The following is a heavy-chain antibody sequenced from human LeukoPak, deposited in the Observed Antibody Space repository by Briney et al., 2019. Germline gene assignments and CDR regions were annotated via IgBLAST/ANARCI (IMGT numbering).Heavy chain of an antibody. Sequence: SETLSLTCTVSGGSISSYYWSWVRQPAGKGLEWIGRIYTSGSTNYNPSLKSRVTMSVDTSKNQFSLKLSSVTAADTAVYYCARDHDYTRYFDYWGQGTLVTVSS. CDR3: ARDHDYTRYFDY. D-gene: IGHD4-11*01. J-gene: IGHJ4*02. CDR2: IYTSGST. V-gene: IGHV4-4*07. CDR1: GGSISSYY.